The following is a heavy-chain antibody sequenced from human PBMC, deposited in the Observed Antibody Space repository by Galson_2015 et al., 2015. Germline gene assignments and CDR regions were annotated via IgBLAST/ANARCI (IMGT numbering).Heavy chain of an antibody. D-gene: IGHD3-3*01. CDR3: ARWAGTHTSSDFWSGPFDF. J-gene: IGHJ4*02. Sequence: SVKVSCKAPGGTFRTYSFSWVRQAPGQGLEWMGGIIPMFGAPAYGQKFQGRVTITADEVTTTLYMELSSLRSEDTAVYYCARWAGTHTSSDFWSGPFDFWGQGTLVTVSS. V-gene: IGHV1-69*13. CDR1: GGTFRTYS. CDR2: IIPMFGAP.